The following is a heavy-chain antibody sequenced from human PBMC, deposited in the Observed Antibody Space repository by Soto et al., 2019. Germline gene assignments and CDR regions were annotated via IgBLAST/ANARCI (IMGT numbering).Heavy chain of an antibody. D-gene: IGHD4-4*01. Sequence: SETLSLTCTVSGGSISSSSYYWGWIRQPPGKGLEWIGSIYYSGSTYYNPSLKSRVTISVDTSKNQFSLKLSSVTAADTAVYYCARRSYSNLFDYWGQGTLVTVSS. CDR3: ARRSYSNLFDY. CDR2: IYYSGST. V-gene: IGHV4-39*01. J-gene: IGHJ4*02. CDR1: GGSISSSSYY.